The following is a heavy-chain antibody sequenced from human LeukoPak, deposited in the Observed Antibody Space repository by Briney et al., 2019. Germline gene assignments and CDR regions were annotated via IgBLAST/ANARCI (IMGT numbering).Heavy chain of an antibody. Sequence: ASVKVSCKASGGTFSSYAISWVRQAPGQGLEWMGRIIPILGIASYAQKFQGRVTMTRDTSTSTVYMELSSLRSEDTAVYYCARDRVKPRGYSYGETDYWGQGTLVTVSS. CDR1: GGTFSSYA. D-gene: IGHD5-18*01. V-gene: IGHV1-69*04. CDR2: IIPILGIA. J-gene: IGHJ4*02. CDR3: ARDRVKPRGYSYGETDY.